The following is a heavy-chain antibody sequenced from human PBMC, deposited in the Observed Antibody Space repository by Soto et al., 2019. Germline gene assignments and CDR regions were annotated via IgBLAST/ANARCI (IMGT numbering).Heavy chain of an antibody. CDR1: GYTFTSSD. D-gene: IGHD2-2*01. CDR2: MNPNSGNT. CDR3: ARGGCIGTSCYPYYYYAMDG. Sequence: QVQLVQSGAEVKKPGASVKVSCKASGYTFTSSDITWVRQATGQGLEWMGWMNPNSGNTGYAQKCQGGATMTRRHTLRTAYIERSSLRSEDPAVYYCARGGCIGTSCYPYYYYAMDGWGQGTTVTVSS. J-gene: IGHJ6*02. V-gene: IGHV1-8*01.